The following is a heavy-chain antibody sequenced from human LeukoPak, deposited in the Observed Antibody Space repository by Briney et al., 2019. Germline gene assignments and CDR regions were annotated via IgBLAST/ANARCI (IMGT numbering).Heavy chain of an antibody. V-gene: IGHV1-69*13. J-gene: IGHJ6*02. D-gene: IGHD5-12*01. CDR1: GGTFSSYA. Sequence: SVKVSCKASGGTFSSYAISWVRQAPGQGLEWMGGIIPIFGTANYAQKFQGRVTITADESTSTAYMELSSLRSEDTAVYYCALSGYDAWYYYGMDVWGQGTTVTVSS. CDR3: ALSGYDAWYYYGMDV. CDR2: IIPIFGTA.